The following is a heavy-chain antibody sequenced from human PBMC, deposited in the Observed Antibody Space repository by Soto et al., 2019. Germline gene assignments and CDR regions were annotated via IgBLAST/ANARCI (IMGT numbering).Heavy chain of an antibody. CDR1: GYSFTSYW. CDR3: ARLAGNTIFGVVIGNAFDI. Sequence: PGESLKISCKGSGYSFTSYWISWVRQMPGKGLEWMGRIDPSDSYTNYSPSFQGHVTISADKSISTAYLQWSSLKASDTAMYYCARLAGNTIFGVVIGNAFDIWGQGTMVTVSS. D-gene: IGHD3-3*01. V-gene: IGHV5-10-1*01. J-gene: IGHJ3*02. CDR2: IDPSDSYT.